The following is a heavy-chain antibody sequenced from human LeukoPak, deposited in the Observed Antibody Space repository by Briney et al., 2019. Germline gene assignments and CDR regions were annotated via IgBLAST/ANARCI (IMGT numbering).Heavy chain of an antibody. D-gene: IGHD5-12*01. Sequence: GESLQISCKGSGYSFTSYWIGWVRQMPGEGLEWMGIIYPGDSDTRYSPSFQGQVTISADKSISTAYLQWSSLKASDTAMYYCARQIGYSGYDASVDYWGQGTLVTVSS. CDR2: IYPGDSDT. CDR3: ARQIGYSGYDASVDY. J-gene: IGHJ4*02. V-gene: IGHV5-51*01. CDR1: GYSFTSYW.